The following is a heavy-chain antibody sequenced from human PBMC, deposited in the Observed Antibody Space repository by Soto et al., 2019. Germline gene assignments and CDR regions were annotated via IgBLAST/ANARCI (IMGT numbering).Heavy chain of an antibody. V-gene: IGHV3-11*01. CDR1: GFTFSDYY. CDR3: ARSMSNPFYYDSSGYYYSFDY. J-gene: IGHJ4*02. CDR2: ISSSGTTT. Sequence: PGGSLRLSCAASGFTFSDYYVAWIRQAPGKGLEWVSYISSSGTTTYYADSVKGRFTISRDNAKNSLYLQMNSLRAEDTAVYYCARSMSNPFYYDSSGYYYSFDYWGQGTLVTVSS. D-gene: IGHD3-22*01.